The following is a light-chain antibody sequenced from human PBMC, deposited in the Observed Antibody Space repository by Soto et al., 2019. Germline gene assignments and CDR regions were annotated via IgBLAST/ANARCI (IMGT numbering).Light chain of an antibody. CDR3: QQYNDWPAIT. CDR2: GAS. J-gene: IGKJ5*01. Sequence: EIVMTQSPATLSVSPGEGATLSCRASESVGSNLAWYQQKPGQAPRLLIYGASNSATGIPARFSGSGSGTQFTLTISGLQSEDFAVYWCQQYNDWPAITFGQGTRLEIK. V-gene: IGKV3-15*01. CDR1: ESVGSN.